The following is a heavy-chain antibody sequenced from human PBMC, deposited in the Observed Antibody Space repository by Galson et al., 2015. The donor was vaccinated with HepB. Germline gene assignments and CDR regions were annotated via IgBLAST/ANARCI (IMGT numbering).Heavy chain of an antibody. J-gene: IGHJ3*02. CDR3: ARGRPGWRDAFDI. D-gene: IGHD1-14*01. CDR2: ISYDGNNK. Sequence: SLRLSCAASGFTFSSYGMHWVRQAPGKGLEWVAVISYDGNNKFYADSVKGRFTISRDNSKNTLYLQMNSLRAEDTAVYYCARGRPGWRDAFDIWGQGTMVTVSS. V-gene: IGHV3-30*03. CDR1: GFTFSSYG.